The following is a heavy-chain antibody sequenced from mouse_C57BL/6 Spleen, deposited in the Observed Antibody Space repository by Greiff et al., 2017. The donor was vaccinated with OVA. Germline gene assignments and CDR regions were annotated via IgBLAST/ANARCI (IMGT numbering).Heavy chain of an antibody. D-gene: IGHD4-1*01. CDR2: ISYDGSN. V-gene: IGHV3-6*01. Sequence: ESGPGLVKPSQSLSLTCSVTGYSITSGYYWNWIRQFPGNKLEWMGYISYDGSNNYNPSLKNRISITRDTSKNQFFLKLNSGTTEDTATYYCARVGTGTDYYARDYWGQGTSVTVSS. CDR1: GYSITSGYY. J-gene: IGHJ4*01. CDR3: ARVGTGTDYYARDY.